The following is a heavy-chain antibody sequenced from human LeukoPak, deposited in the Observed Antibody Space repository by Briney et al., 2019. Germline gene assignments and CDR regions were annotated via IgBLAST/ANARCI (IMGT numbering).Heavy chain of an antibody. CDR1: SFTLSSKV. J-gene: IGHJ3*01. V-gene: IGHV3-74*01. Sequence: GGSLRLSCAASSFTLSSKVMHWVRQAPGTGLVWVSRIIRDGTGTDYADSVKGRFTISRDIATSTLYLQMNSLRAEDTAVYYCARAVGYGAGSYGFDFWGQGTTVTVSS. D-gene: IGHD3-10*01. CDR2: IIRDGTGT. CDR3: ARAVGYGAGSYGFDF.